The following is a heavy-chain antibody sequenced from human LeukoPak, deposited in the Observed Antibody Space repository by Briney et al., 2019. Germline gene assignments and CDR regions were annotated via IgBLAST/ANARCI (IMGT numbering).Heavy chain of an antibody. CDR3: ASLAVAGGAFDI. Sequence: GSLRLSCAASGFTFSSYWMSWVRQPPGKGLEWIGEIYHSGSTNYNPSLKSRVTISVDKSKNQFSLKLSSVTAADTAVYYCASLAVAGGAFDIWGQGTMVTVSS. CDR1: GFTFSSYW. CDR2: IYHSGST. J-gene: IGHJ3*02. V-gene: IGHV4-4*02. D-gene: IGHD6-19*01.